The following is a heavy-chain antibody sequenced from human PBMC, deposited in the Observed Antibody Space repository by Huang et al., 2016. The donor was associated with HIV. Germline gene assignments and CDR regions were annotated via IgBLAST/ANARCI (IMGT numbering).Heavy chain of an antibody. V-gene: IGHV1-8*03. CDR2: MNPKSGNT. J-gene: IGHJ4*02. CDR1: GFNFNNYD. Sequence: QVQLVQSGAEVKKPGASVKVSCKASGFNFNNYDFNWVRQASGQGRELMGWMNPKSGNTGYAQKCQDRVTITRNTSITTAYMELRSLRSEDTAVYYCARARGFLYDSTGYYSRYYFDSWGQGTLVTISS. CDR3: ARARGFLYDSTGYYSRYYFDS. D-gene: IGHD3-22*01.